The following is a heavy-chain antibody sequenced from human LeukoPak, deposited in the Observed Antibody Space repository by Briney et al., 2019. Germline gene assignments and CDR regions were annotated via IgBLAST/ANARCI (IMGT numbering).Heavy chain of an antibody. Sequence: PSETLSLTCTVSGGSISSYYWSWIRQPAGKGLEWIGRIYTSGSTNYNPSLKSRVTMSVDTSKNQFSLKLSSVTAADTAVYYCARGLFLDTAMAWFDYWGQGTLVTVSS. V-gene: IGHV4-4*07. J-gene: IGHJ4*02. CDR3: ARGLFLDTAMAWFDY. D-gene: IGHD5-18*01. CDR1: GGSISSYY. CDR2: IYTSGST.